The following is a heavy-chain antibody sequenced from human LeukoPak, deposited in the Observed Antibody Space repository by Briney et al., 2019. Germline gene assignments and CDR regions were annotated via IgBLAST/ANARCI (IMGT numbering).Heavy chain of an antibody. D-gene: IGHD2-21*01. Sequence: PGGSLRLSCAASGFTFTGSAIHWVRQASGKGLEWVGRIRDKANNYATAYAASVEGRFTISRDDSKNTAYLQMNSLKTEDTAVYYCTRHGDYYGDYWGQGTLVTVSS. CDR2: IRDKANNYAT. CDR3: TRHGDYYGDY. V-gene: IGHV3-73*01. CDR1: GFTFTGSA. J-gene: IGHJ4*02.